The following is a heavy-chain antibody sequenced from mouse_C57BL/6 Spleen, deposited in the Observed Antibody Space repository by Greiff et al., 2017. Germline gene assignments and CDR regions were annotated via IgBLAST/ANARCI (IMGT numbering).Heavy chain of an antibody. Sequence: VQLQQPGAELVMPGASVKLSCKASGYTFTSYWMHWVKQRPGQGLEWIGEIDPSDSYTNYNQKFKGKSTLTVDKSSSTAYMQLSSLTSEDSAVXYCARSGDYDEGDYAMDYWGQGTSVTVSS. V-gene: IGHV1-69*01. D-gene: IGHD2-4*01. J-gene: IGHJ4*01. CDR1: GYTFTSYW. CDR3: ARSGDYDEGDYAMDY. CDR2: IDPSDSYT.